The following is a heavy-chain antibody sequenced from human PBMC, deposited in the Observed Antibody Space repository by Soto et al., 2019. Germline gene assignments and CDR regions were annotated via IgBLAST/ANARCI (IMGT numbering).Heavy chain of an antibody. CDR1: GGSFSGYY. Sequence: SETLSLTCAVYGGSFSGYYWSWIRQPPGKGLEWIGEINHSGSTNYNPSLKSRVTISVDTSKNQFSLKLSSVTAADTAVYYCAREKVFGSGYYTGKWFDSWGQGTLVTVSS. V-gene: IGHV4-34*01. J-gene: IGHJ5*01. D-gene: IGHD3-3*01. CDR3: AREKVFGSGYYTGKWFDS. CDR2: INHSGST.